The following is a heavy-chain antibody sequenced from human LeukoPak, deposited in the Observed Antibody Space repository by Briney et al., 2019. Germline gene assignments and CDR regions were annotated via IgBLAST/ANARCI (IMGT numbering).Heavy chain of an antibody. Sequence: ASVNVSCKASGYTFTSYYMHWVRQAPGQVLEWMGIINPSGGSTSYAQKFQGRVTMTRDTSTSTVYMELSSLRSEDTAVYYCARDDCSGGSPGPYGMDVWGQGTTVTVSS. V-gene: IGHV1-46*01. CDR2: INPSGGST. CDR3: ARDDCSGGSPGPYGMDV. J-gene: IGHJ6*02. D-gene: IGHD2-15*01. CDR1: GYTFTSYY.